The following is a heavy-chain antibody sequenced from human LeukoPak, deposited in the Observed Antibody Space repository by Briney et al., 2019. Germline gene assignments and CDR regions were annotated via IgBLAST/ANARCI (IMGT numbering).Heavy chain of an antibody. CDR3: AREAPSGNLDY. J-gene: IGHJ4*02. V-gene: IGHV3-11*01. CDR1: GFTFSDYY. D-gene: IGHD1-26*01. CDR2: ISSSGTIK. Sequence: GGSLRLSCVASGFTFSDYYINWIRQTPARGLEWVSYISSSGTIKDYADSVKGRFTISRDNAQTSLYLQMNGLRAEDTAVYYCAREAPSGNLDYWGQGTLVTVSS.